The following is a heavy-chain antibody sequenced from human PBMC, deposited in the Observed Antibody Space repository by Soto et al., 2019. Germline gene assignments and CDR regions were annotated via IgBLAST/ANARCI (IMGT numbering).Heavy chain of an antibody. V-gene: IGHV1-18*01. D-gene: IGHD1-1*01. CDR1: GYDFTTYG. CDR3: ARGRYGDY. J-gene: IGHJ4*02. CDR2: ISAHNGNT. Sequence: QVHLVQSGAEVKKPGASVKVSCKGSGYDFTTYGITWVRQAPGQGLEWMAWISAHNGNTDYAQKLQGRVTVTRDTSTSTAYMALRSLRSDGTAVYYCARGRYGDYWGQGALVTVSS.